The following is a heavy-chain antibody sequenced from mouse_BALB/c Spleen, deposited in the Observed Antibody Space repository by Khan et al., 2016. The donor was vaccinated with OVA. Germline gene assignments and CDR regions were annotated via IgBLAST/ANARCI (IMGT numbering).Heavy chain of an antibody. CDR3: AKGDYGYAWFAY. CDR2: IWGDGST. CDR1: GFSLTGYG. D-gene: IGHD2-2*01. J-gene: IGHJ3*01. V-gene: IGHV2-3*01. Sequence: QVQLKESGPGLVAPSQSLSITCTVSGFSLTGYGVNWVRQPPGKGLEWLGVIWGDGSTNYHSVLKSRLSIRQDNSKSQVFLKFNSLQIDDTVTYYCAKGDYGYAWFAYWGQGTLVTVSA.